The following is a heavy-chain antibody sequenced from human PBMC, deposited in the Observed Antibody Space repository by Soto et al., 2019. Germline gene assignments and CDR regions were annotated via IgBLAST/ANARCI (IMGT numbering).Heavy chain of an antibody. Sequence: SDTLSLTCTVSGGSISSGDDFWTWIRQPPGQGLEWIGYIYYSGSTYYHPSLKSRLTMSVDTSKNQFSLKLSSVTAADTAVYYCARDRAKWKDYYYFGMDVWGQGTTVTVSS. CDR2: IYYSGST. J-gene: IGHJ6*02. CDR3: ARDRAKWKDYYYFGMDV. V-gene: IGHV4-30-4*02. CDR1: GGSISSGDDF. D-gene: IGHD1-20*01.